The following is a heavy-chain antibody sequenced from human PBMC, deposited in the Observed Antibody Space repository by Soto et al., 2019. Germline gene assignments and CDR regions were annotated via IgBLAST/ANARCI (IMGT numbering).Heavy chain of an antibody. J-gene: IGHJ4*02. Sequence: GASVKVSCKASGGTFSSYAISWVRQAPGQGLEWMGGIIPIFGTANYAQKFQGRVTITADESTSTAYMELSSLRSEGTAVYYCARVYDFWSGYFSGAYFDYWGQGTLVTVSS. V-gene: IGHV1-69*13. D-gene: IGHD3-3*01. CDR2: IIPIFGTA. CDR3: ARVYDFWSGYFSGAYFDY. CDR1: GGTFSSYA.